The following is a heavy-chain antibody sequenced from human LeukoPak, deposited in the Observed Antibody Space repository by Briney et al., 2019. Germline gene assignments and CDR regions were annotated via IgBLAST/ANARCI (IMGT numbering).Heavy chain of an antibody. D-gene: IGHD2-15*01. J-gene: IGHJ5*02. CDR2: IYTSGST. Sequence: SETLSLTCTVSGGSISSYYWSWIRQPAGKGLEWIGRIYTSGSTNYNPSLKSRVTISVDTSKNQFSLKLSSVTAADTAVYYCARHGGFCSGGSCYPRAWFDPWGQGTLVTVSS. CDR1: GGSISSYY. CDR3: ARHGGFCSGGSCYPRAWFDP. V-gene: IGHV4-4*07.